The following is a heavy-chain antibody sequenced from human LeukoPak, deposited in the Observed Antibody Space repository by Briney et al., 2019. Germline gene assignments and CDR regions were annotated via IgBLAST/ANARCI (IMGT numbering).Heavy chain of an antibody. CDR2: ITHNGGTQ. CDR1: GFSFSNYG. CDR3: ARDAQSGAFSDFDY. J-gene: IGHJ4*02. Sequence: PGGALRLSCVASGFSFSNYGMHWVRQVPGEGLEWVAIITHNGGTQYYADSVKGRFTISRDNSQSRVFLQMNSLRPEDTAVYYCARDAQSGAFSDFDYWGQGTLVTVSS. D-gene: IGHD1-26*01. V-gene: IGHV3-30*13.